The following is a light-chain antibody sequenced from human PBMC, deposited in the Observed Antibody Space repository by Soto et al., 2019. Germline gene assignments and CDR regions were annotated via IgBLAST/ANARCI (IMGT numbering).Light chain of an antibody. CDR1: QAISNF. CDR2: GSS. J-gene: IGKJ1*01. CDR3: QKYDSDPRT. V-gene: IGKV1-27*01. Sequence: DIQMTQTPSSLSASFGDRVTIACRASQAISNFLAWYQQKPGKVPPLLVYGSSTLQSGVPSRFSGSGSGTDFTLTISSLQPEDAATYYCQKYDSDPRTFGQGTKVDIK.